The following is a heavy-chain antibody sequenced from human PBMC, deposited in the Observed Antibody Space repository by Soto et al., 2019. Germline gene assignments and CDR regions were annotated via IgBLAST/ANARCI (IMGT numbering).Heavy chain of an antibody. J-gene: IGHJ4*02. D-gene: IGHD3-10*01. V-gene: IGHV3-30*03. CDR3: VGGQYYFDY. CDR2: ISYDGSDK. Sequence: QVQLVESGGGVVQPGRSLRLSCAASGFPFTSYGMHWVREGPDKGLEWVAIISYDGSDKYYAESVKGRFTISRDNSKNTLYLQMNSLTPEDTALYYCVGGQYYFDYRGQGTLAIVSS. CDR1: GFPFTSYG.